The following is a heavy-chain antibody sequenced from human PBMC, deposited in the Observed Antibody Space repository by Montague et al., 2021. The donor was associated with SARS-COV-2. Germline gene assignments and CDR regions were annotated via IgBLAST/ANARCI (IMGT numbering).Heavy chain of an antibody. J-gene: IGHJ4*02. Sequence: SLRLSCAASGFTFSNYAMIWVRQAPGKGLEWVSGISGSADITYYADSVKGRFTNSRDNPKNTLYLQMSSLRAGDTAVYYCAKEQKVDTGGLYYFDYWGQGTLVTVSS. CDR1: GFTFSNYA. CDR2: ISGSADIT. CDR3: AKEQKVDTGGLYYFDY. V-gene: IGHV3-23*01. D-gene: IGHD5-18*01.